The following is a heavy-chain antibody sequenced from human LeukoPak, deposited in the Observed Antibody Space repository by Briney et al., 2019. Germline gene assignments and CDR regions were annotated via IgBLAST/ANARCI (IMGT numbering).Heavy chain of an antibody. Sequence: PSETLSLTCTVSGGSISSYYWSWIRQPAGKGLEWIGRIYTSGSTNYNPPLKSRVTMSVDTSKNQFSLKLSSVTAADTAVYYCARVSGWPTYNWFDPWGQGTLVTVSS. CDR3: ARVSGWPTYNWFDP. CDR2: IYTSGST. CDR1: GGSISSYY. D-gene: IGHD6-19*01. J-gene: IGHJ5*02. V-gene: IGHV4-4*07.